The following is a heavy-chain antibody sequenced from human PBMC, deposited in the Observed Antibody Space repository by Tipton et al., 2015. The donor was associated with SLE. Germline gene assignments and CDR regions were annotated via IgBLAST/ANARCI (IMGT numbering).Heavy chain of an antibody. D-gene: IGHD3-16*01. CDR1: GGSFSGYY. Sequence: TLSLTCAVYGGSFSGYYWSWIRQPPGKGLEWIGEINHSGSTNYNPSLKSRVTISVDTSKNQFSLKLSSVTAADTAVYYCSFSPYLWGSIDYWGQGTLVTVSS. J-gene: IGHJ4*02. CDR2: INHSGST. CDR3: SFSPYLWGSIDY. V-gene: IGHV4-34*03.